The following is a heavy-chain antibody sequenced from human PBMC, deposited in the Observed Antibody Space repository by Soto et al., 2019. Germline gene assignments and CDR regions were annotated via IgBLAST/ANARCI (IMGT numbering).Heavy chain of an antibody. CDR3: ARTRPRVRGERGGMDV. V-gene: IGHV5-51*01. J-gene: IGHJ6*02. D-gene: IGHD3-10*01. Sequence: GESLKISCKGSGYSFTSYWIGWVRQMPGKGLEWMGIIYPGDSDTRYSPSFQGQVTISADKSISTAYLQWSSLKASDTAMYYCARTRPRVRGERGGMDVWGQGTTVTVSS. CDR2: IYPGDSDT. CDR1: GYSFTSYW.